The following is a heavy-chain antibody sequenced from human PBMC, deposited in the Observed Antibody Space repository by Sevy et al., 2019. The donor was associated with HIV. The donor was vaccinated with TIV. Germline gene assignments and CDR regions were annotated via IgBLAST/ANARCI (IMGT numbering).Heavy chain of an antibody. V-gene: IGHV3-7*03. CDR2: IKQDGSEK. J-gene: IGHJ6*02. Sequence: GGSLRLSCAASGFTFSSYWMSWVRQAPGKGLEWVANIKQDGSEKYYVDSVKGRFTISRDNAKKSLYLEVNSLRDEDTAVYYCATDPIIVLVVTDGMDVWGQGTTVTVSS. D-gene: IGHD2-8*01. CDR1: GFTFSSYW. CDR3: ATDPIIVLVVTDGMDV.